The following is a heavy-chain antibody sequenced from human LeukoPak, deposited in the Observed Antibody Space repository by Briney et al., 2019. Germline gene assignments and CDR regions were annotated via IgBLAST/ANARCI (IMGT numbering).Heavy chain of an antibody. V-gene: IGHV1-24*01. CDR1: GYTLTELS. CDR2: FDPEDGET. CDR3: ATEVLRYCSSTSCPWFDP. Sequence: ASVKVSCKVSGYTLTELSMHWVRQAPGKGLEWMGGFDPEDGETIYAQKFQGRVTMTEDTSTGTAYMELSSLRSEDTAVYYCATEVLRYCSSTSCPWFDPWGQGTLVTVSS. J-gene: IGHJ5*02. D-gene: IGHD2-2*01.